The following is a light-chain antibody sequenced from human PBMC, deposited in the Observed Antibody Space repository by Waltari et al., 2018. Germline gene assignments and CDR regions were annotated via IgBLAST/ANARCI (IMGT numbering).Light chain of an antibody. CDR3: QQYNNWPTT. CDR1: QSVSSN. J-gene: IGKJ4*01. V-gene: IGKV3-15*01. Sequence: EIVTTQSPATLSVSPGERATLSCRASQSVSSNLAWYQQKPGQAPRLLIYGASTRATGIPARFSGSGSGTEFNLTISSLQSEDSAVYYCQQYNNWPTTFGGGTKVEIK. CDR2: GAS.